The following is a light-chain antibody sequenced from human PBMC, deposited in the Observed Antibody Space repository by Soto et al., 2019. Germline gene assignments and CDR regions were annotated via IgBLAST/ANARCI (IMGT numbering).Light chain of an antibody. V-gene: IGKV3-20*01. CDR1: PSITSS. CDR2: KEN. J-gene: IGKJ1*01. Sequence: GATKYPATLSLSPGETATLSCRASPSITSSVAWYQHKPGQSPRLVIYKENERATGIPDRFSGSGSGTDFTLTISRLEPEDFAVYYCQEYGSSPVTFGQGSKVDIK. CDR3: QEYGSSPVT.